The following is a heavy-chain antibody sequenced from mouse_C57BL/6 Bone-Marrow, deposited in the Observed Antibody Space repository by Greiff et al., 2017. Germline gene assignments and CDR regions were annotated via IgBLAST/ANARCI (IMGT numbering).Heavy chain of an antibody. V-gene: IGHV3-6*01. Sequence: ESGPGLVKPSQSLSLTCSVTGYSITSGYYWNWIRQFPGNKLEWMGYISYDGSNNYNPSLKNRTSITRDTSKNQFFLKLNSVTTEDTATYYCAREGGTHYFDYWGQGTTLTVSS. D-gene: IGHD1-1*02. CDR3: AREGGTHYFDY. CDR1: GYSITSGYY. J-gene: IGHJ2*01. CDR2: ISYDGSN.